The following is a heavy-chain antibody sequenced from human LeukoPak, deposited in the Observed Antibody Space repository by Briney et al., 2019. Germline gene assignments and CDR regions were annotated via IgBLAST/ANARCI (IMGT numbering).Heavy chain of an antibody. CDR3: ASIYYYDSAPIDP. V-gene: IGHV4-34*01. D-gene: IGHD3-22*01. CDR1: GGSFSGYY. CDR2: INHSGST. Sequence: SETLSLTCAVYGGSFSGYYWSWIRQPPGKGLEWIGEINHSGSTNYNPSLKSRVTISVDTSKNQFSLKLSSVTAADTAVYYCASIYYYDSAPIDPWGQGTLVTVSS. J-gene: IGHJ5*02.